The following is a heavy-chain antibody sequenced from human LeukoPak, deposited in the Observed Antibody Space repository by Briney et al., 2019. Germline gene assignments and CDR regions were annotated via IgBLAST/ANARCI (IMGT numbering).Heavy chain of an antibody. CDR3: ARYAAKWMMATITGGDY. Sequence: SETLSLTCTVSGDSISSSYYYWGWIRQPPGKGLEWIGSIYYSGSTYYNPSLKSRVTISEDTSKNQFSLKLSSVTAADTAVYYCARYAAKWMMATITGGDYWGQGTLVTVSS. CDR1: GDSISSSYYY. D-gene: IGHD5-24*01. CDR2: IYYSGST. V-gene: IGHV4-39*01. J-gene: IGHJ4*02.